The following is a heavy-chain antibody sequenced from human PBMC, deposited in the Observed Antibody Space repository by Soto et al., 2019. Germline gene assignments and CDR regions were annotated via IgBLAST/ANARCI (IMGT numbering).Heavy chain of an antibody. CDR2: IYYSGST. V-gene: IGHV4-59*01. CDR1: GGSLGPYY. Sequence: SETLSLTCAVSGGSLGPYYWSWVRQSPGKGLEWIGYIYYSGSTGYNPSLKSRVTISVDTSKSQFSLKLTSVTAADTAVYYCVRGDSSGWHLFYIWAQRTFVTVS. CDR3: VRGDSSGWHLFYI. J-gene: IGHJ3*02. D-gene: IGHD6-19*01.